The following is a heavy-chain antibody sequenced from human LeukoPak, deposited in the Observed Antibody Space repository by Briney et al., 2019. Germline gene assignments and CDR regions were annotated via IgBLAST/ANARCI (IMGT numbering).Heavy chain of an antibody. D-gene: IGHD6-13*01. J-gene: IGHJ4*02. V-gene: IGHV3-30*04. Sequence: GGSLRLSCAASGFTFSSYAMHWVRQAPGNGLEWVAVISYDGSNKYYADSVKGRFTISRDNSKNTLYLQMNSLRAEDTAVYYCARELGIAAAPLDYWGQGTLVTVSS. CDR2: ISYDGSNK. CDR3: ARELGIAAAPLDY. CDR1: GFTFSSYA.